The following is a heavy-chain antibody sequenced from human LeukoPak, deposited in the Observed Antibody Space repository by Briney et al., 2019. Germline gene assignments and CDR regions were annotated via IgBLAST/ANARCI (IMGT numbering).Heavy chain of an antibody. D-gene: IGHD4-11*01. CDR3: ARVTTVTNWFDP. CDR1: GYTFTSYA. CDR2: INGGNGKT. J-gene: IGHJ5*02. Sequence: ASVKVSCKASGYTFTSYAIHWGRQAPGQRLEWMGWINGGNGKTKYSQKFQGRVTITRDTSASTAYMELSSLTSEDTAVYYCARVTTVTNWFDPWGQGTLVTVSS. V-gene: IGHV1-3*01.